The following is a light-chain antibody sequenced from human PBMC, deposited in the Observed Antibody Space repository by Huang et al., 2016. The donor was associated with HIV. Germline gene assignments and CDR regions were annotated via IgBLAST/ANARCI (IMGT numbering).Light chain of an antibody. CDR2: SAS. CDR3: QQYYNAPLT. Sequence: DIQMTQSPPSLSASVGDRVTFTCRASQGIINSLACYQQKPGEAPKLLLFSASIMESGVPSRFSCSGSGTDYTLTISSLQPEDFAHYYCQQYYNAPLTFGGGTKVEI. CDR1: QGIINS. V-gene: IGKV1-NL1*01. J-gene: IGKJ4*01.